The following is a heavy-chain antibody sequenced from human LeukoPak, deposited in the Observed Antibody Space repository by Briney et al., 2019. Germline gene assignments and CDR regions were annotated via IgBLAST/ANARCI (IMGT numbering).Heavy chain of an antibody. CDR1: GYNFAYQW. D-gene: IGHD3-22*01. CDR2: INPGNSDI. CDR3: STRAFSDTSPVA. Sequence: GESLKISCKHSGYNFAYQWIGWVRQMPGKGLKWMGIINPGNSDIVYTPSFQGQVSFSADRSTSTVFLQWGSLKASDSAMYYCSTRAFSDTSPVAWGQGTLVTVSS. J-gene: IGHJ5*02. V-gene: IGHV5-51*01.